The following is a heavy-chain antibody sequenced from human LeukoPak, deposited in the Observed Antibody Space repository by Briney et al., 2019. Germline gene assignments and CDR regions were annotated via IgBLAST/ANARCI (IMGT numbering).Heavy chain of an antibody. CDR3: AKRRGLEVLYYYYMDV. D-gene: IGHD1-7*01. CDR2: VPYGETNN. CDR1: GFTFRAYA. J-gene: IGHJ6*03. Sequence: GGSLRLSCAASGFTFRAYAMHWVRQAPGKGLEWVAPVPYGETNNYYADSVKGRFTISRDNAKNTLYLLMNSLRAEDTAVYYCAKRRGLEVLYYYYMDVWGKGTTVTVSS. V-gene: IGHV3-30*18.